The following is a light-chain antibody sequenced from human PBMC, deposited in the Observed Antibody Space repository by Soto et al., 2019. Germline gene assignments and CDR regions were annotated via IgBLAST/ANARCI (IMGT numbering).Light chain of an antibody. Sequence: EIVMTQSPATLSVSPGERATLSCRASQSISSNFVWYQQKPGQAPRLLIYGASTRVTGVPARFSGGGSGTEFTLTISSLQSEDFAVYYCQQYNSWPRTSGQGTKVDIK. CDR3: QQYNSWPRT. CDR1: QSISSN. J-gene: IGKJ1*01. V-gene: IGKV3-15*01. CDR2: GAS.